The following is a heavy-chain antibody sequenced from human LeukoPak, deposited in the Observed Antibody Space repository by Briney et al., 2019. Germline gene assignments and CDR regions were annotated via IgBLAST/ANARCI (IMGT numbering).Heavy chain of an antibody. CDR3: ATTDDTAMVPIDH. CDR2: INHSGST. J-gene: IGHJ4*02. CDR1: GGSFSGYY. Sequence: SETLSLTCAVYGGSFSGYYWSWIRQPPGKGLEWIGEINHSGSTNYNPSLKSRVTISVDTSKNQFSLKLSSVTAADTAVYYCATTDDTAMVPIDHWGQGTLVTVSS. D-gene: IGHD5-18*01. V-gene: IGHV4-34*01.